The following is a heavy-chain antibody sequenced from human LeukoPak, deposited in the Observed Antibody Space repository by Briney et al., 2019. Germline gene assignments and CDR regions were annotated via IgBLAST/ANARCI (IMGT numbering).Heavy chain of an antibody. D-gene: IGHD6-19*01. CDR1: GYTFTSYD. Sequence: ASVKVSCKASGYTFTSYDINWVRQATGQGLEWMGWMNPNSGNTGYAQKFQGRVTMTRSTSISTAYMELSSLRSEDTAVYYCARGKIAVWFAFDIWGQGTMVTVSS. J-gene: IGHJ3*02. CDR2: MNPNSGNT. V-gene: IGHV1-8*01. CDR3: ARGKIAVWFAFDI.